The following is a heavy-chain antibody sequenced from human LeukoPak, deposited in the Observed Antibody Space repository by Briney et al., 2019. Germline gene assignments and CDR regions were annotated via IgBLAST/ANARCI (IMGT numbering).Heavy chain of an antibody. Sequence: GGSLRLCCAASGFTFTSYNMNWVRQAAGKGLEKESSISSSSSNIYYADSVKGRFTISRDNAKNSLYLQMNSLRAEDTAVYYCAIDYDFWSGFSWGQGTLVTVSS. CDR3: AIDYDFWSGFS. CDR2: ISSSSSNI. CDR1: GFTFTSYN. V-gene: IGHV3-21*01. J-gene: IGHJ4*02. D-gene: IGHD3-3*01.